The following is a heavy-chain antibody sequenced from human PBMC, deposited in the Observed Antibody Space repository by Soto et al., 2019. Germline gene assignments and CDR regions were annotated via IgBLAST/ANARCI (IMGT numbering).Heavy chain of an antibody. D-gene: IGHD6-13*01. CDR1: GFTFSSSA. CDR2: IPYDGSNK. V-gene: IGHV3-30-3*01. Sequence: WGSLRLSCAASGFTFSSSAIPWVRQAPGKGLEWVAVIPYDGSNKYYADSVKGRFTISRDNSKNTLYLQMNSLRAEGTAVYYCARDEDSSSWYDYYYYGMDVWGQGTTVTVSS. J-gene: IGHJ6*02. CDR3: ARDEDSSSWYDYYYYGMDV.